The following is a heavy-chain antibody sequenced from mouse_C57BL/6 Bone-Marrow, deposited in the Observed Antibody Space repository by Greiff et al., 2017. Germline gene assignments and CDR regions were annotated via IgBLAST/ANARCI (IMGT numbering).Heavy chain of an antibody. CDR1: GFNIKDDY. J-gene: IGHJ3*01. Sequence: DVKLVESGAELVRPGASVKLSCTASGFNIKDDYMHWVKQRPEQGLEWIGWIDPENGDTEYASKFQGKATITVDTSSNTAYLQLSSLTSEDTAVYYCTRIAYCGQGTLVTVSA. V-gene: IGHV14-4*01. CDR3: TRIAY. CDR2: IDPENGDT.